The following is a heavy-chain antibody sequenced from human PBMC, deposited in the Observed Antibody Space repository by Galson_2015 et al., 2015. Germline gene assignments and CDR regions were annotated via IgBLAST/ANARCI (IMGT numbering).Heavy chain of an antibody. CDR2: IYWDDDR. CDR1: GFSLSTYGVG. V-gene: IGHV2-5*02. Sequence: PALVKPTQTLTLACTFSGFSLSTYGVGVGWIRQPPGKALEWLALIYWDDDRRYSPFLKSRRTITKDTSINQVVLTMTNMDPVDTATFYLAHSRLRGGPYVFHSDFWGPAAPVPVFS. D-gene: IGHD2-15*01. CDR3: AHSRLRGGPYVFHSDF. J-gene: IGHJ2*01.